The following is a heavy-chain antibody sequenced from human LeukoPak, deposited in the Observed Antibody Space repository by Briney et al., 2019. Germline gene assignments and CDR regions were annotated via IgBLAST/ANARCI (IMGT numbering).Heavy chain of an antibody. CDR1: GFTFTNYA. CDR2: ISGGGGRS. J-gene: IGHJ4*02. D-gene: IGHD6-19*01. V-gene: IGHV3-23*01. CDR3: ARPGYSSGWYYFEF. Sequence: GGSLRLSCAASGFTFTNYAMNWVRQTPEKRLEWVSFISGGGGRSYYGDSVKGRFTISRDNSKNTLYLQMNSRRAEDTAVYYCARPGYSSGWYYFEFWGQGTLVTVSS.